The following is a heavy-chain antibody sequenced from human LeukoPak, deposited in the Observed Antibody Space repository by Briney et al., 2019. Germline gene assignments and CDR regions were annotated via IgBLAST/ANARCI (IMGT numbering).Heavy chain of an antibody. J-gene: IGHJ4*02. CDR3: ARGYYFDY. V-gene: IGHV3-21*01. Sequence: GGSLRLSCAASVFTFFIYNIDGVPRAPGRGQEWVSSISTNSHYIYYADSVKGRFTISRDNAKNSLYLQMHSLSADDTAVYDCARGYYFDYWGQGTLVTVSS. CDR1: VFTFFIYN. CDR2: ISTNSHYI.